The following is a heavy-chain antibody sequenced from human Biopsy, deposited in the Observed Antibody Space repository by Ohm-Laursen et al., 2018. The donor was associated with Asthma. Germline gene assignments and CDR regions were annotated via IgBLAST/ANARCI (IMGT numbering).Heavy chain of an antibody. CDR1: GYTFTSYS. J-gene: IGHJ4*02. CDR3: ARAGALIVGATMGY. D-gene: IGHD1-26*01. CDR2: INPSVSST. V-gene: IGHV1-46*01. Sequence: ASVKASCKASGYTFTSYSMHWVSQTPGQGLERMGIINPSVSSTTYAQKFQGRVTMTWDTSTSTVYMELTSLRSENTAVYYCARAGALIVGATMGYWGQGTLVTVSS.